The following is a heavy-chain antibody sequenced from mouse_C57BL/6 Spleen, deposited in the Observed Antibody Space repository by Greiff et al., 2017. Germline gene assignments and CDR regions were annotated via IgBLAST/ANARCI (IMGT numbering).Heavy chain of an antibody. CDR3: AKRAICYGYEGFAY. CDR2: ILPGSGST. Sequence: QVQLQQSGAELMKPGASVKLSCKATGYTFSGYWIEWVKQRPGHGLEWIGEILPGSGSTNYNEKFKGKATFTADTSSNTAYMQLSSLTTEDSAIYYCAKRAICYGYEGFAYWGQGTLVTVSA. J-gene: IGHJ3*01. D-gene: IGHD2-2*01. CDR1: GYTFSGYW. V-gene: IGHV1-9*01.